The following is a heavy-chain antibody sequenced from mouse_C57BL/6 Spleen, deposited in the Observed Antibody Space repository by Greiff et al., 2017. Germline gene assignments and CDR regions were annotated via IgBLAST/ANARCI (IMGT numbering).Heavy chain of an antibody. CDR1: GYSITSGYY. D-gene: IGHD3-2*02. Sequence: ESGPGLVKPSQSLSLTCSVTGYSITSGYYWNWIRQFPGNKLEWMGYISYDGSNNYNPSLKNRISITRDTSKNQFFLKLNSVTTEDTATYYCARDSSGVIDYWGQGTTLTVSS. CDR2: ISYDGSN. V-gene: IGHV3-6*01. CDR3: ARDSSGVIDY. J-gene: IGHJ2*01.